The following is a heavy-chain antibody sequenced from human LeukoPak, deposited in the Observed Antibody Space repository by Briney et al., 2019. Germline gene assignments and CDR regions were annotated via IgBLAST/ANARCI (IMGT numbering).Heavy chain of an antibody. CDR1: GFTFDSYA. D-gene: IGHD6-19*01. CDR2: VSASGAGT. CDR3: ANNGGVAVAGSFDN. J-gene: IGHJ4*02. Sequence: LRXSCAASGFTFDSYAMTWVRQAPXKGLEWVSTVSASGAGTYFADSVKGRFTISRDNSKNTLYLQMNYLRAEDTAVYYCANNGGVAVAGSFDNWGQGTLVTVSS. V-gene: IGHV3-23*01.